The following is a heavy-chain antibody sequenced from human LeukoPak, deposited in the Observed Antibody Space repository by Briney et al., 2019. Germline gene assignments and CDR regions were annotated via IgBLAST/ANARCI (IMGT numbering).Heavy chain of an antibody. Sequence: SQTLSLTCALSGDSVSSNSVTWNWIRQSPSRGLEWLGRTYYRSTWYNDYAVSVRGRITVDPDTSKNQFSLHLNSVTPEDTAVYYCARRLTQYDCFDPWGQGILVTVSS. D-gene: IGHD2-2*01. CDR3: ARRLTQYDCFDP. CDR2: TYYRSTWYN. J-gene: IGHJ5*02. V-gene: IGHV6-1*01. CDR1: GDSVSSNSVT.